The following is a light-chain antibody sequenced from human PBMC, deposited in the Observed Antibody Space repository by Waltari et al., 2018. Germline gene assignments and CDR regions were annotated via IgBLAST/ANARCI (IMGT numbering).Light chain of an antibody. J-gene: IGKJ4*01. V-gene: IGKV3-15*01. CDR2: GAY. CDR1: QSINNN. CDR3: QQYNSWPLT. Sequence: EIMMTQSPVTLSVSPGERATLSCRASQSINNNLAWYQQNPGQAPRLLIYGAYTRATGIPARFSGIGSGTEFTLTISSLQSEDFAVYYCQQYNSWPLTFGGGTKVEIK.